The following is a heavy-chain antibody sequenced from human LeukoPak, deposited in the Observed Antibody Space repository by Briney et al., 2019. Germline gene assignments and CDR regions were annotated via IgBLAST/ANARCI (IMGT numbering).Heavy chain of an antibody. D-gene: IGHD6-13*01. CDR3: AKGPKQLLVGSRGYYFDY. J-gene: IGHJ4*02. Sequence: GGSLRLSCAASGFTFSSYAMSWVRQAPGKGLEWVSGISGSGDRRNYADSVKGRFTISRDISKNTLYLQMNSLRAEDTAVYYCAKGPKQLLVGSRGYYFDYWGQGTLVTVSS. V-gene: IGHV3-23*01. CDR2: ISGSGDRR. CDR1: GFTFSSYA.